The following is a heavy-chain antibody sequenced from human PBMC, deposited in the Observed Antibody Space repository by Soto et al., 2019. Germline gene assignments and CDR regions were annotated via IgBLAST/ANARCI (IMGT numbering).Heavy chain of an antibody. CDR2: ISGSGGST. J-gene: IGHJ4*02. Sequence: GGSLRLSCAASGFTFSSYAMSWVRQAPGKGLEWVSAISGSGGSTYYADSVKGRFTISRDNSKNTLYLQMNSLRAEDTAVYYCAKVTMYYYGSGSFDYWGQGTLVTVSS. D-gene: IGHD3-10*01. CDR1: GFTFSSYA. V-gene: IGHV3-23*01. CDR3: AKVTMYYYGSGSFDY.